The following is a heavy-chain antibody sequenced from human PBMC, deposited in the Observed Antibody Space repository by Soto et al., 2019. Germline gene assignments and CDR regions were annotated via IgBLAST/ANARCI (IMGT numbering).Heavy chain of an antibody. CDR3: ARGPSTYQYDYGDYMMFSHYFDY. CDR2: IIPIFGTA. J-gene: IGHJ4*02. V-gene: IGHV1-69*06. D-gene: IGHD4-17*01. CDR1: GGTFSSYA. Sequence: QVQLVQSGAEVKKPGSSVKVSCKASGGTFSSYAISWVRQAPGQGLEWMGGIIPIFGTANYAQKFQGRVTINADKSTSTAYMELSSLRSEDTAVYYCARGPSTYQYDYGDYMMFSHYFDYWGQGTLVTVSS.